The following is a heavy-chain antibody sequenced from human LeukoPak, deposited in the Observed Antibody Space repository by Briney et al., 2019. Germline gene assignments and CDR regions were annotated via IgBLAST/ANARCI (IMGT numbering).Heavy chain of an antibody. CDR3: AKDSYDILTGYDAFDI. J-gene: IGHJ3*02. CDR1: GFTFSSYW. D-gene: IGHD3-9*01. CDR2: IKQDGSEK. Sequence: PGGSLRLSCAASGFTFSSYWMSWVRQAPGKGLEWVANIKQDGSEKYYVDSVKGRFTISRDNAKHSLYLQMNSLRAEDTAVYYCAKDSYDILTGYDAFDIWGQGTMVTVSS. V-gene: IGHV3-7*01.